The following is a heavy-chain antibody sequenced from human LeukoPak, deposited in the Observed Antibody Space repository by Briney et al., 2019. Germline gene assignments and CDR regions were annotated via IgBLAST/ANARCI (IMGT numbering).Heavy chain of an antibody. CDR3: ARDQRDNWNYLPAYAFDI. CDR1: GFTFSSYS. D-gene: IGHD1-7*01. J-gene: IGHJ3*02. CDR2: ISSSSSYI. Sequence: PGGSLRLSCAASGFTFSSYSMNWVRQAPGKGLEWVSSISSSSSYIYYADSVKGRFTISRDNAKNSLYLQMNSLRAEDTAVYYCARDQRDNWNYLPAYAFDIWGQGTMVTVSS. V-gene: IGHV3-21*01.